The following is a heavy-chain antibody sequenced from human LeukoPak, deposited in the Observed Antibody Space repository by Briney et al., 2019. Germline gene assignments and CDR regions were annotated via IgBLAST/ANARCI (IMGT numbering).Heavy chain of an antibody. D-gene: IGHD7-27*01. J-gene: IGHJ4*02. Sequence: PGRSLRLSCAASGFTFSNYWMTWFRQTLGKGLEWVGNIKQDGSEKYYVDSVKGRFTISRDNAKNSLYLQMNSLRVEDTAIYYCARDYVWGSSESDYWGQGTLVTVSS. CDR3: ARDYVWGSSESDY. V-gene: IGHV3-7*01. CDR2: IKQDGSEK. CDR1: GFTFSNYW.